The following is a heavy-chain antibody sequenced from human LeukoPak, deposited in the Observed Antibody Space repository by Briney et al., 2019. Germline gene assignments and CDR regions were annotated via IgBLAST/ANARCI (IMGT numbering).Heavy chain of an antibody. D-gene: IGHD6-13*01. CDR1: GFTVSSNY. J-gene: IGHJ4*02. CDR3: ARSDGIAAAGPFDY. Sequence: PGGSPRLSCAVSGFTVSSNYMSWVRQAPGKGLEWVSVIYGGVSTSYADSVKGRFTISRDNSKNTLYLQMNSLRAEDTAVYYCARSDGIAAAGPFDYWGQGTLVTVSS. CDR2: IYGGVST. V-gene: IGHV3-53*01.